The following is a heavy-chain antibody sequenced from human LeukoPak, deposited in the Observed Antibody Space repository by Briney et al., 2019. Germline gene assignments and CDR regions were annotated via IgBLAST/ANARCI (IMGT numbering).Heavy chain of an antibody. V-gene: IGHV1-2*02. J-gene: IGHJ4*02. D-gene: IGHD4-17*01. CDR1: GYXFTGYY. CDR3: ARDYGDYYFDY. CDR2: IHPNSGGT. Sequence: ASVKVSCKSSGYXFTGYYIHWVRQAPGQGLECMGWIHPNSGGTNYAQKFQGRVTMTRDTSISTVYMELSRLRSDDTAVYYCARDYGDYYFDYWGQGTLVTVSS.